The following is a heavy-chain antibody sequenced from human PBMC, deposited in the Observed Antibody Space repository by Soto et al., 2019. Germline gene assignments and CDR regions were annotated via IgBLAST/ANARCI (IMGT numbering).Heavy chain of an antibody. V-gene: IGHV3-23*01. CDR3: AKDLFWPDY. Sequence: GGSLRLSCAASGLTFSNYAMSWVRQAPGKGLEWVSSIGGRGDNTYYADSVEGRFTISRDISKNALYLQMNSLRVDDTAVYYCAKDLFWPDYWGQGTLVTV. D-gene: IGHD2-21*01. CDR1: GLTFSNYA. CDR2: IGGRGDNT. J-gene: IGHJ4*02.